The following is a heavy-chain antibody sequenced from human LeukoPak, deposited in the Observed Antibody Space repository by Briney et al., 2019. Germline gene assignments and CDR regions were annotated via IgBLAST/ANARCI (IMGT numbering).Heavy chain of an antibody. CDR1: AFIFNSAW. V-gene: IGHV3-15*01. CDR2: IKSKTDGGTT. CDR3: TTDFTIFGVTVDV. D-gene: IGHD3-3*01. J-gene: IGHJ6*04. Sequence: GGSLRLSCATSAFIFNSAWMSWVRQAPGKGLEWVGRIKSKTDGGTTDYAAPVKGRFTISRDDSKNTLYLQMNSLKTEDTAVYYCTTDFTIFGVTVDVWGKGTTVTVSS.